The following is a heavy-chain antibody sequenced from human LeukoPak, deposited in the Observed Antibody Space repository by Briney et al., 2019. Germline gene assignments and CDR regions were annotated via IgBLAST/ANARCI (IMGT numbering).Heavy chain of an antibody. J-gene: IGHJ4*02. V-gene: IGHV3-21*01. CDR1: GFTFSSYS. CDR3: ARDGSGFWSGFCNY. Sequence: PGGSLRLSCAASGFTFSSYSMNWVRQAPGKWLEWVSSISSSSSYIYYADSVKGRFTISRDNAKNSLYLQMNSLRAEDTAVYYCARDGSGFWSGFCNYWGQGTLVTVSS. D-gene: IGHD3-3*01. CDR2: ISSSSSYI.